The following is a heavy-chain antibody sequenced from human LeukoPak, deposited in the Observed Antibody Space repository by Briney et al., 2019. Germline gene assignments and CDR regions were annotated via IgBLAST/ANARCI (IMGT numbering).Heavy chain of an antibody. CDR1: GYTLNELS. Sequence: ASVKVSCKVCGYTLNELSMHWVRQAPGKGLEGMGGFDPEDGETIYAQKCQGRVTMTEDASTDTAYMELSSLRSEDTAVYYCATVSTVNLAEYFQHWGQGTLVTVSS. D-gene: IGHD4-11*01. J-gene: IGHJ1*01. V-gene: IGHV1-24*01. CDR3: ATVSTVNLAEYFQH. CDR2: FDPEDGET.